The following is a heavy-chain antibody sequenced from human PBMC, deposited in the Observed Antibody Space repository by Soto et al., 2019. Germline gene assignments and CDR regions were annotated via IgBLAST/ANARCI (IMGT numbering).Heavy chain of an antibody. D-gene: IGHD1-1*01. J-gene: IGHJ5*01. CDR1: GGSVRAPDW. CDR3: ARVRQGCSANNCYFDP. V-gene: IGHV4-4*02. Sequence: LTCTLSGGSVRAPDWWNWVRQSPDKGLEWIAEVHIFGHSNYNPSLRSRVSVSIDSSKNQFYLNLNSVTAADTAIYYCARVRQGCSANNCYFDPWGQGTQVTVSS. CDR2: VHIFGHS.